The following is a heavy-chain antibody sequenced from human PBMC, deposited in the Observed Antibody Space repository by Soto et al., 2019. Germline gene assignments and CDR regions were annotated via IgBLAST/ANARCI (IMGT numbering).Heavy chain of an antibody. J-gene: IGHJ6*03. Sequence: GESLKISCAASGFTFSSYSMNWVRQAPGKGLEWVSSISSSSSYIYYADSVKGRFTISRDNAKNSLYLQMNSLRAEDTAVYYCARDRGYCSSTSCPYYYYMDVWGKGTTVTVSS. V-gene: IGHV3-21*01. CDR1: GFTFSSYS. CDR2: ISSSSSYI. D-gene: IGHD2-2*01. CDR3: ARDRGYCSSTSCPYYYYMDV.